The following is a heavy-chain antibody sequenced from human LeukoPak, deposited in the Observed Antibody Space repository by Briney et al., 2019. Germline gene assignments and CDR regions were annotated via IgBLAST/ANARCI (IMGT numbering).Heavy chain of an antibody. J-gene: IGHJ4*02. Sequence: GGSLRLSCAASGFTFSDACMSWVRQAPGKGLEWVGRIKSKTDDGTTDYAAPVKGRFTISRDDSKNTLYLQMNSLKTEDTAVYYCARDKGELQILAYWGQGTLVTVSS. D-gene: IGHD1-26*01. V-gene: IGHV3-15*01. CDR3: ARDKGELQILAY. CDR2: IKSKTDDGTT. CDR1: GFTFSDAC.